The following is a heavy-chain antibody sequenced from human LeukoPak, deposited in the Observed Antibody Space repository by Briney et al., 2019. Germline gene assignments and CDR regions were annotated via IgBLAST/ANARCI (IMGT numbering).Heavy chain of an antibody. D-gene: IGHD4-11*01. Sequence: ASVKVSCKASGGTFSSYAISWVRQAPGQGLEWMGGIIPIFGTANYAKKFQGRVTITTDESTSTAYMELSSLRSEDTAVYYCATPYSYGYYYMDVWGKGTTVTVSS. CDR1: GGTFSSYA. CDR3: ATPYSYGYYYMDV. J-gene: IGHJ6*03. V-gene: IGHV1-69*05. CDR2: IIPIFGTA.